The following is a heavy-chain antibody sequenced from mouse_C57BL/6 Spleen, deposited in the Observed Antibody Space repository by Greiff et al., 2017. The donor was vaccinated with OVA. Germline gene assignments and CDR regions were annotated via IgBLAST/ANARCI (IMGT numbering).Heavy chain of an antibody. CDR3: DYYGSSGVDYDD. CDR2: IYPRSGNT. J-gene: IGHJ2*01. Sequence: VQLQQSGAELARPGASVKLSCKASGYTFTSYGISWVKQRTGQGLEWIGEIYPRSGNTYYNEKFKGKATLTADKSSSTAYMELRSLTSEDSAVYFCDYYGSSGVDYDDRGKGPTLTVA. V-gene: IGHV1-81*01. D-gene: IGHD1-1*01. CDR1: GYTFTSYG.